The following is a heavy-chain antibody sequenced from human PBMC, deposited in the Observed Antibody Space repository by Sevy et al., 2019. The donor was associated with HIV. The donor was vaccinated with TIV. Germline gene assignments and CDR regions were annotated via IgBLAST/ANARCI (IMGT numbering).Heavy chain of an antibody. CDR2: ITDSGST. CDR1: GGSIRRGDYF. D-gene: IGHD3-10*01. J-gene: IGHJ6*03. V-gene: IGHV4-39*01. CDR3: ARLRGGYGNGWFYYYMDV. Sequence: SETLSLTCSVTGGSIRRGDYFWGWIRQSPGKGLEWIGSITDSGSTYYNPSLKSRVTRSVDTSKNQFSQKLSSVTAADTAVHYCARLRGGYGNGWFYYYMDVWGKGTTVTVSS.